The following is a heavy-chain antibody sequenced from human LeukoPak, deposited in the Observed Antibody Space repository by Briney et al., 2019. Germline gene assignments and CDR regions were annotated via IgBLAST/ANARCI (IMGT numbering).Heavy chain of an antibody. V-gene: IGHV3-48*01. CDR3: ARDPFHPYYDFWSGYQGYFDY. J-gene: IGHJ4*02. Sequence: PGGSRRLSCAASGVTFSSYSMNWVRQAPGKGLEWVSYISSSSSTIYYADSVKGRFTISRDNAKNSLYLQMNSLRAEDTAVYYCARDPFHPYYDFWSGYQGYFDYWGQGTLVTVSS. CDR2: ISSSSSTI. D-gene: IGHD3-3*01. CDR1: GVTFSSYS.